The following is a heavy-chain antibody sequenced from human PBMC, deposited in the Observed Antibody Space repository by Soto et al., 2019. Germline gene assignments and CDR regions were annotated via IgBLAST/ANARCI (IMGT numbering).Heavy chain of an antibody. J-gene: IGHJ4*02. Sequence: LRLSCAASRFPFRAYVMSWVRQAPGKGLEWVSSITSSGGGTYYADSVKGRFTVSRDNSKNTVYLQMNSLRDEDTAVYYCAKLTAAWGQGTLVTVYS. D-gene: IGHD6-13*01. CDR2: ITSSGGGT. CDR3: AKLTAA. CDR1: RFPFRAYV. V-gene: IGHV3-23*01.